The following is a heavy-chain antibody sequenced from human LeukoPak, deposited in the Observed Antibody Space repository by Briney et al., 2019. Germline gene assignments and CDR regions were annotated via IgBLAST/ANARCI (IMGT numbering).Heavy chain of an antibody. D-gene: IGHD6-13*01. V-gene: IGHV4-59*08. CDR2: IYYSGST. CDR3: ARHGSGWSFDY. J-gene: IGHJ4*02. Sequence: SETLSLTCTVSGGSISTYYWSWIRQSPGKGLEWIGYIYYSGSTNYNPSLKSRVTISIDTSKNQFSLRLNSVTAADTAVYYCARHGSGWSFDYCGQGILVTVSS. CDR1: GGSISTYY.